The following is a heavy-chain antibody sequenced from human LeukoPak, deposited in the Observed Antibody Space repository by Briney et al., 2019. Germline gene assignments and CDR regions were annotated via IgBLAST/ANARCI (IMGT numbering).Heavy chain of an antibody. D-gene: IGHD5-12*01. J-gene: IGHJ4*02. CDR2: ISSGGSTI. V-gene: IGHV3-48*02. CDR3: ARGIGLVATRTDY. Sequence: GGSLRLSCAASGFTFSSYSMNWVRQAPGKGPEWVSYISSGGSTIYYADSVKGRFTISRDNAKNSLYLQMNSLRDEDTAVYYCARGIGLVATRTDYWGQGTLVTVSS. CDR1: GFTFSSYS.